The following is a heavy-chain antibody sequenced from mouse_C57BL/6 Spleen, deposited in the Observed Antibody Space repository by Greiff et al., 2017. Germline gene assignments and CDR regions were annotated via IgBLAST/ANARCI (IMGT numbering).Heavy chain of an antibody. V-gene: IGHV1-53*01. D-gene: IGHD2-1*01. CDR2: INPSNGGT. J-gene: IGHJ2*01. CDR3: ARGGNPHYFDY. Sequence: PGQGLEWIGNINPSNGGTNYNEKFKSKATLIVDKSSSTAYMQLSSLTSEDSAVYYCARGGNPHYFDYWGQGTTLTVSS.